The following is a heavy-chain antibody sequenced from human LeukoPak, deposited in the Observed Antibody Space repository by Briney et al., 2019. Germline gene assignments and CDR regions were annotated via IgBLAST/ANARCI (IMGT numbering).Heavy chain of an antibody. J-gene: IGHJ5*02. D-gene: IGHD6-13*01. CDR2: IYYSGST. CDR1: GGSMSSSSYY. Sequence: WETLSLTCTVSGGSMSSSSYYGGWGRRPPGKGREWFGSIYYSGSTYYNPSPKSRVTISVDTYKNQCSLKLSSVTAADTAVYFCARGLSSSWYNWFDPWGQATLVTVSS. V-gene: IGHV4-39*07. CDR3: ARGLSSSWYNWFDP.